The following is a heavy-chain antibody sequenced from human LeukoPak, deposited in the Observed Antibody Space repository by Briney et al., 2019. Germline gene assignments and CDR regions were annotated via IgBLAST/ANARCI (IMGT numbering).Heavy chain of an antibody. J-gene: IGHJ4*02. CDR3: AKGLGGSCYSAVDY. Sequence: PGGSLRLSCAVSGSTFGSYAMSWVRQAPGKGLEWVSVISESGGRTYYAGSVKGRFTISRDNSKNTLYLQMSSLRAEDTALYYCAKGLGGSCYSAVDYWGQGTLVTVSS. V-gene: IGHV3-23*01. CDR1: GSTFGSYA. CDR2: ISESGGRT. D-gene: IGHD2-15*01.